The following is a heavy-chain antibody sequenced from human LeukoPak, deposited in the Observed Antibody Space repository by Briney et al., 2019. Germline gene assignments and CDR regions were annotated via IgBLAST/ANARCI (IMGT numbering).Heavy chain of an antibody. CDR2: VYYGRSP. J-gene: IGHJ4*02. V-gene: IGHV4-39*02. Sequence: SETLSLTCTVSGDSISRSTYYWDWIRKPPGKGLEWIGSVYYGRSPYFNPSLESRATISVDTSKNHFSLKMSSVTAADTAVYYCARSSGTGTFSYWGQGTLVTVSS. CDR3: ARSSGTGTFSY. CDR1: GDSISRSTYY. D-gene: IGHD6-25*01.